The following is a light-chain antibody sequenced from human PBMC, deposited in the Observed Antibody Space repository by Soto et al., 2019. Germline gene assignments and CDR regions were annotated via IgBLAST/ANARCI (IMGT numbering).Light chain of an antibody. Sequence: QSVLTQPPSASLSPGQSVTISCTGTSSDVGGYNYVSLYQQHPGKAPKLMIYEVSERPSGVPDRFSGSKSSNTASLTVSGLQAEDEADYYCSSYAGSNNFVFGTGTQ. CDR3: SSYAGSNNFV. V-gene: IGLV2-8*01. CDR1: SSDVGGYNY. CDR2: EVS. J-gene: IGLJ1*01.